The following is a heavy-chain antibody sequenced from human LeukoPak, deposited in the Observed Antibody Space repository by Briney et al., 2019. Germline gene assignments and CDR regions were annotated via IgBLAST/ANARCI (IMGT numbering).Heavy chain of an antibody. Sequence: PGGSLRLSCAASGFTFSNYEMNWVRQAPGKGLEWVSYIITSGTTIYYADSVKGRFTISRDNAKNSLYLQMNSLRAEDTAVYYWARQRDQRDCFDFWGQGTMVTVSS. J-gene: IGHJ3*01. CDR1: GFTFSNYE. D-gene: IGHD2-2*01. V-gene: IGHV3-48*03. CDR3: ARQRDQRDCFDF. CDR2: IITSGTTI.